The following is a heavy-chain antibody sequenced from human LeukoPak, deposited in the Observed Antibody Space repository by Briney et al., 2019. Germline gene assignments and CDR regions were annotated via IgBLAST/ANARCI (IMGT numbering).Heavy chain of an antibody. J-gene: IGHJ4*02. CDR2: INSDGNST. CDR1: GFTFSSYW. D-gene: IGHD4-17*01. V-gene: IGHV3-74*01. CDR3: AKGSDYGDYVSFDY. Sequence: PGGSLRLSCAASGFTFSSYWMHWVRQAPGKGLVWVSRINSDGNSTSYADSVKGRFTISRDNAKNTLYLQMNSLRAEDMALYYCAKGSDYGDYVSFDYWGQGTLVTVSS.